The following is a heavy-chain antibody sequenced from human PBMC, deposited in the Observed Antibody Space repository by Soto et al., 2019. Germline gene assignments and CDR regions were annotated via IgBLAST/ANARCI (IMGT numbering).Heavy chain of an antibody. CDR1: GFTFSSYA. V-gene: IGHV3-23*01. Sequence: VQLLESGGALVQPGGSLRLSCAASGFTFSSYAMSWVRQAPGRGLEWVSAISGSGGRTYYADSVKGRFTISRDNSKNTLSLKMISLRAEDTAVYYCAKSFIRYNWPEFDCWGQGTLVTVSS. D-gene: IGHD1-20*01. CDR3: AKSFIRYNWPEFDC. J-gene: IGHJ4*02. CDR2: ISGSGGRT.